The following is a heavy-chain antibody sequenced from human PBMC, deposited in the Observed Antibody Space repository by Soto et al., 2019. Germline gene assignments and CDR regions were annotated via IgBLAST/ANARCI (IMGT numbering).Heavy chain of an antibody. J-gene: IGHJ6*02. CDR1: GFTFSSYA. D-gene: IGHD2-2*01. CDR2: MSYDGSNK. Sequence: QVQLVESGGGVVQPGRSLRLSCAASGFTFSSYAMHWVRQAPGKGLEWVAVMSYDGSNKYYADSVKGRFTISRDNSKNTLYLQMNSLRAEDTAVYYCARDSLPLQLLHYYGMDVWGQGTTVTVSS. V-gene: IGHV3-30-3*01. CDR3: ARDSLPLQLLHYYGMDV.